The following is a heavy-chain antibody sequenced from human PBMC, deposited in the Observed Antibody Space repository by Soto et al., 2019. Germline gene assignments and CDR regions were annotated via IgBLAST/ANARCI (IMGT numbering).Heavy chain of an antibody. J-gene: IGHJ6*02. CDR2: ISYDGSNK. Sequence: GGSLRLSCAASGFTFSSYGMHWVRQAPGKGLEWVAVISYDGSNKYYADSVKGRFTISRDNSKNTLYLQMNSLRAEDTAVYYCVRAAGYSGNDYVYYYGMDVWGQGTTVTVSS. D-gene: IGHD5-12*01. CDR3: VRAAGYSGNDYVYYYGMDV. CDR1: GFTFSSYG. V-gene: IGHV3-30*03.